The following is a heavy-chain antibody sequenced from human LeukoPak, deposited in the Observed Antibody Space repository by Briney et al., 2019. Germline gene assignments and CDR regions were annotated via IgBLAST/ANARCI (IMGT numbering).Heavy chain of an antibody. V-gene: IGHV4-34*01. J-gene: IGHJ3*02. D-gene: IGHD3-22*01. CDR2: INHSGST. Sequence: SETLSLTCAVYGGSFSGYYWSWIRQPPGKGLEWIGEINHSGSTNYNPSLKSRVTISVDTSKNQFSLKLSSVTAADTAVYYCARVRYYDSSGAFDIWGQGTMVTVSS. CDR1: GGSFSGYY. CDR3: ARVRYYDSSGAFDI.